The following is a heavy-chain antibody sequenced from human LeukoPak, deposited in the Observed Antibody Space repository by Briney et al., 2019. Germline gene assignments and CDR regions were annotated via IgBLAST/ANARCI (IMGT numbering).Heavy chain of an antibody. V-gene: IGHV3-30*02. J-gene: IGHJ4*02. CDR2: IRSDGSNK. D-gene: IGHD3-3*01. CDR1: GFTFSTYG. Sequence: PGGSLRLSCAASGFTFSTYGMHWVRQAPGKGLEWVAFIRSDGSNKYYADSVKGRFTISRDNSKNTLYLQMNSLRAEDTAVYYCAKDEGITIFGVAIPFDYWGQGTLVTVSS. CDR3: AKDEGITIFGVAIPFDY.